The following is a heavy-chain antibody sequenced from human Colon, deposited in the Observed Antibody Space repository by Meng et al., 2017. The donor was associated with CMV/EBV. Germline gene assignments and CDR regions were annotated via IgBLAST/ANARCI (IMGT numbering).Heavy chain of an antibody. CDR3: GKNGAWFRVDS. D-gene: IGHD3-10*01. CDR2: IGGSATII. Sequence: GESLKISCAASGFTFSSYAMRWVRQAPGKGLEWVAVIGGSATIIQYAASVKGRFTISRDNSTNTLYLEINSLRAEDTAVYYCGKNGAWFRVDSWGQGTPGTVSS. J-gene: IGHJ4*02. CDR1: GFTFSSYA. V-gene: IGHV3-23*01.